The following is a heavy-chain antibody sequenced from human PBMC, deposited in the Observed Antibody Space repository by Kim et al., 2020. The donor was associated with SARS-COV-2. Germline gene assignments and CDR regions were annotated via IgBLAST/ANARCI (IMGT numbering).Heavy chain of an antibody. CDR3: ARVRRDFDY. J-gene: IGHJ4*02. CDR2: GCT. V-gene: IGHV1-2*02. Sequence: GCTKYAPKVQGRVTKTRDTSISTAYMELSRLRSDDTAVYYCARVRRDFDYWGQGTLVTVSS.